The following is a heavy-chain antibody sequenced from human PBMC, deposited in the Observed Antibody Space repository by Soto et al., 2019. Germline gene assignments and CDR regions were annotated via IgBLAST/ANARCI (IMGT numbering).Heavy chain of an antibody. D-gene: IGHD6-13*01. Sequence: EVQLLESGGGLVQPGGSLRLSCAASGFTFTSYAMTWVRQAPGKGLEWVSAISGGGGITYYADSVKGRFTISRDNSKNTLYLQMNSLRAEDTAVYYCAKAQQQLVPFDIWGQGTMVTVSS. J-gene: IGHJ3*02. V-gene: IGHV3-23*01. CDR1: GFTFTSYA. CDR2: ISGGGGIT. CDR3: AKAQQQLVPFDI.